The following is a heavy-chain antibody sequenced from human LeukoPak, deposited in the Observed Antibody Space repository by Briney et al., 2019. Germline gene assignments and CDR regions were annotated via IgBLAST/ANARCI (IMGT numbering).Heavy chain of an antibody. CDR3: ARPSSGWYEPYYYGMDV. CDR2: IIPIFGTA. Sequence: SVKASCKASGGTFSSYAISWVRQAPGQGLEWMGGIIPIFGTANYAQKFQGRVTITADESTSTAYMELSSLRSEDTAVYYCARPSSGWYEPYYYGMDVWGQGTTVTVSS. CDR1: GGTFSSYA. V-gene: IGHV1-69*13. D-gene: IGHD6-19*01. J-gene: IGHJ6*02.